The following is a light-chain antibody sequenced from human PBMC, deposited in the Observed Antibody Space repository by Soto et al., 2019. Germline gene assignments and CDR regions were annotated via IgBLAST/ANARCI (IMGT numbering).Light chain of an antibody. CDR3: QQFAGS. J-gene: IGKJ4*01. Sequence: EIVLTQSPGTLSLSPGERATLSCRASQSGSGTYLAWYEQKPGQAPRLLISGASRRATGIPDRFSGRGSGTDFTLIISRLEPEDFAVYYCQQFAGSVGGGTKVDIK. CDR2: GAS. CDR1: QSGSGTY. V-gene: IGKV3-20*01.